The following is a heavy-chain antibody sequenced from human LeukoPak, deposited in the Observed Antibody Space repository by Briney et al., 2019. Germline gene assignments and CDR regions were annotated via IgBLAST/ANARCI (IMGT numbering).Heavy chain of an antibody. Sequence: GGSLRLSCAASGFTVSSNYMSWVRQTPGKGLEWVSVVYSGGSTYYADSVKGRFTISRDTSKNTLYLQMNSLRAEDTAVYYCAKDRYSYAFEYSDSWGQGTLVTVSS. J-gene: IGHJ4*02. CDR2: VYSGGST. CDR1: GFTVSSNY. D-gene: IGHD5-18*01. V-gene: IGHV3-53*01. CDR3: AKDRYSYAFEYSDS.